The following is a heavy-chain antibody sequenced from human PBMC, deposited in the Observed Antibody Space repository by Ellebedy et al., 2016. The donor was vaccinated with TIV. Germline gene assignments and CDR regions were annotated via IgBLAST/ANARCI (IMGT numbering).Heavy chain of an antibody. Sequence: MPSETLSLTCTVSGVSISTYYWGWIRQPPGKGLEWIGSMYYSGNTYYNPSLKSRISMSVDTSKNQFSLKLSSVTAADTAVYYCARHLMVGATGDWGQGTLVAVSS. D-gene: IGHD2-8*02. CDR2: MYYSGNT. V-gene: IGHV4-39*01. J-gene: IGHJ4*02. CDR3: ARHLMVGATGD. CDR1: GVSISTYY.